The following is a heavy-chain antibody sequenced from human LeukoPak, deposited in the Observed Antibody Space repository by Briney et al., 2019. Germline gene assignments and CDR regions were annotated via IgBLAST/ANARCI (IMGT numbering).Heavy chain of an antibody. CDR3: ARDEKSAAAGSTYYFDY. D-gene: IGHD6-13*01. V-gene: IGHV3-48*02. Sequence: GGSLRLSCAASGFTFSSYSMNWVRQAPGKGLEWVSYISSSSSTIYYADSVKGRFTISRDNAKNSLYLQMNSLRDEDTAVYYCARDEKSAAAGSTYYFDYWGQGTLVTVSS. CDR2: ISSSSSTI. J-gene: IGHJ4*02. CDR1: GFTFSSYS.